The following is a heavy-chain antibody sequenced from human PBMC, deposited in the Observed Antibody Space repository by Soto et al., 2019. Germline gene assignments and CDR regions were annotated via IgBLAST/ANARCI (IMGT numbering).Heavy chain of an antibody. J-gene: IGHJ6*02. D-gene: IGHD6-6*01. Sequence: GASVKVSCKASGYTFTSYAMHWVRQAPGQRLEWMGGINAGNGKTNYARKFQGRVTITADESTSTAYMELSSLRSEDTAVYYCARRIAARPDYYGMAVWGQGTTVTVSS. CDR1: GYTFTSYA. V-gene: IGHV1-3*01. CDR2: INAGNGKT. CDR3: ARRIAARPDYYGMAV.